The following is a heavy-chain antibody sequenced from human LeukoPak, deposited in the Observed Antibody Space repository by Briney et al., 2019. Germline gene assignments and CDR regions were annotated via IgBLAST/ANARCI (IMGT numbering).Heavy chain of an antibody. D-gene: IGHD2-15*01. CDR2: LKPDGSDK. CDR3: ATELQWSFYY. V-gene: IGHV3-7*02. J-gene: IGHJ4*02. Sequence: EGSLRLSCAASGFIFSHNWMSWVRQVPGKGLEWVANLKPDGSDKYYVDSVKGRFTISRDNAKNSLYLQMDSLRAEDTAVYYCATELQWSFYYWGQGTLVTVSS. CDR1: GFIFSHNW.